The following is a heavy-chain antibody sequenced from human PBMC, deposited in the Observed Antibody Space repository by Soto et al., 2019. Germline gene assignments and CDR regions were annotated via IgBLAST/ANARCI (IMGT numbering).Heavy chain of an antibody. CDR2: FVPDDGEA. D-gene: IGHD2-2*02. CDR1: GYTFTELS. CDR3: ATDLQYQLLYRTTGTTSWIDA. J-gene: IGHJ5*02. Sequence: ASVKVSCKVSGYTFTELSMHWVRQAPGKGLEWMGGFVPDDGEAIYAQKFQGRVTMTEDTSTNTAYMELSSLRSEDTAVYYCATDLQYQLLYRTTGTTSWIDAWGQGTMVTVSS. V-gene: IGHV1-24*01.